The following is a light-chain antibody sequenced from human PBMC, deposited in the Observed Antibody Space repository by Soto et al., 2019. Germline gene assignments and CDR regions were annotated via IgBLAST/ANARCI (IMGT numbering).Light chain of an antibody. CDR3: QTWGTGTWV. CDR2: LNSDGSH. V-gene: IGLV4-69*01. J-gene: IGLJ3*02. CDR1: SGHSSYA. Sequence: QLVLTQSPSASASLGASVKLTCTLSSGHSSYAIAWHQQQPEKGPRYLMKLNSDGSHSKGDGIPDRFSGSSSGAERYLTISSLQSEDEADYYCQTWGTGTWVFGGGTKL.